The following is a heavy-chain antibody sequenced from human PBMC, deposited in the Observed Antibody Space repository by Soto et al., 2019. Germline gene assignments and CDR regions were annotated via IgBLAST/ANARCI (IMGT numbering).Heavy chain of an antibody. CDR2: IYYSGST. CDR3: ASSGPSYGGNSGFVYYYYGMDV. V-gene: IGHV4-39*07. D-gene: IGHD4-17*01. CDR1: GGSISSSSYY. J-gene: IGHJ6*02. Sequence: SETLSLTCTVSGGSISSSSYYWGWIRQPPGKGLEWIGSIYYSGSTYYNASLKSRVTISVDTSKNQFSLKLSSVTAADTAVYYCASSGPSYGGNSGFVYYYYGMDVWGQGTTVTVSS.